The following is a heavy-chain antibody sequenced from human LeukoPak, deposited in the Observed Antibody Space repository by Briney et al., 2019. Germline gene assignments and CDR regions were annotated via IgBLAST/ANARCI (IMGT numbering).Heavy chain of an antibody. Sequence: GGSLRLSCAASGFSLDDYGMSWVRQAPGKGLEWVSGINWNGGSTGYADSVKGRFTISRDNAKNSLYLQMNSLRAEDTALYHCARGYFDILTGHIRGNVFDIWGQGTMVTVSS. CDR1: GFSLDDYG. V-gene: IGHV3-20*01. CDR2: INWNGGST. CDR3: ARGYFDILTGHIRGNVFDI. J-gene: IGHJ3*02. D-gene: IGHD3-9*01.